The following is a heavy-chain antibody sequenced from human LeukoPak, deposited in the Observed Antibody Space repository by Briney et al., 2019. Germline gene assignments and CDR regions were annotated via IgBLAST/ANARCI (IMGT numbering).Heavy chain of an antibody. CDR3: ARTHDSSGYYSAHFDY. Sequence: GGSLRLSCAASGFTFSSYEMNWVRQAPGKGLEWVSYISSSSSYIYYADSVKGRFTISRDNAKNSLYLQMNSLRAEDTAVYYCARTHDSSGYYSAHFDYWGQGTLVTVSS. V-gene: IGHV3-21*05. CDR2: ISSSSSYI. CDR1: GFTFSSYE. D-gene: IGHD3-22*01. J-gene: IGHJ4*02.